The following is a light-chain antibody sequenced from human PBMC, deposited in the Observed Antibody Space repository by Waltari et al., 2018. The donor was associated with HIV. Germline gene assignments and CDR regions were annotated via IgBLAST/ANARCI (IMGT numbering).Light chain of an antibody. Sequence: QSVLTQPPSASGTPGQRVTISCSGSSSTIGSNTVNWYQQLPGTAPKLLIYSNNQRPSGDPDRCSCSKSGTSASLAISGLQSEDEADDYCAAWDDSLNGRVFGGGTKLTVL. CDR3: AAWDDSLNGRV. V-gene: IGLV1-44*01. CDR2: SNN. J-gene: IGLJ3*02. CDR1: SSTIGSNT.